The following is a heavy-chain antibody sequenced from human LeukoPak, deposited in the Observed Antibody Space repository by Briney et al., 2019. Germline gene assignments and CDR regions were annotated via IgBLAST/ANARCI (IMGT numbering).Heavy chain of an antibody. CDR1: GDSVSSNSGV. J-gene: IGHJ4*02. CDR2: TFYRFKWYN. D-gene: IGHD6-13*01. CDR3: AREAAAGWVDY. Sequence: SQTLSLTCALSGDSVSSNSGVWTWIRQSPSRGFEWLGRTFYRFKWYNHYAVSVKSRITINPDTSKNQFSLQLNSVTPEDTAVYYCAREAAAGWVDYWGQGTLVTVSS. V-gene: IGHV6-1*01.